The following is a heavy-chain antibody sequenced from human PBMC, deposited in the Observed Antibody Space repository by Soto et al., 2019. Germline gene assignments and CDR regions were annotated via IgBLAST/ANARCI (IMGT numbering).Heavy chain of an antibody. CDR3: VRDGTENLRDWFDP. CDR1: GGSISSYY. D-gene: IGHD1-1*01. Sequence: ETLSLTCTVSGGSISSYYWSWIRQPPGKGLEWIGRIYATGSSDYNPSLKSRITISVDMSKKQFSLTLRSVTAADTAMYYCVRDGTENLRDWFDPWGQGILVTVSS. V-gene: IGHV4-4*07. CDR2: IYATGSS. J-gene: IGHJ5*02.